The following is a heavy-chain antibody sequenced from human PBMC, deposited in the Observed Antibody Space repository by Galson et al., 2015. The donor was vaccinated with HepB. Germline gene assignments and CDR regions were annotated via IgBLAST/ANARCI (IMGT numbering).Heavy chain of an antibody. CDR2: INPSEGNI. V-gene: IGHV1-46*01. CDR3: ARDLGIAVPGLYMEV. CDR1: GYTFTNYY. D-gene: IGHD6-13*01. Sequence: SVKVSCKASGYTFTNYYMHWARQAPGQGPEWMGTINPSEGNIGYAQKFQGRVTMTSDTSTSTVYMELSSLGSEDTAVYYCARDLGIAVPGLYMEVWGKGTTVIVSS. J-gene: IGHJ6*03.